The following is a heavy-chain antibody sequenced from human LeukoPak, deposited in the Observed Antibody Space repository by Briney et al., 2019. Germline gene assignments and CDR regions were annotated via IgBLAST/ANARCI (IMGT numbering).Heavy chain of an antibody. CDR2: MNPNSGNT. J-gene: IGHJ3*02. CDR1: GYTFTSYD. Sequence: ASVKVSCKASGYTFTSYDINWVRQATGQGLEWMGWMNPNSGNTGYAQKFQGRVTITRNTSISTAYMELSSLRSEDMAVYYCARRYCSSTSCRYKLRDAFDIWGQGTMVTVSS. D-gene: IGHD2-2*01. V-gene: IGHV1-8*03. CDR3: ARRYCSSTSCRYKLRDAFDI.